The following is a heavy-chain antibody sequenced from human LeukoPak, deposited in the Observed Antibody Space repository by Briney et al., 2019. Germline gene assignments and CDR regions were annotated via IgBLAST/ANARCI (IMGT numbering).Heavy chain of an antibody. Sequence: ASVKVSCKASGGTFRTYAISWVRQAPGQGLEWMGGIIPIFGTTNYAQKFQGRVTITADESTSTAYVELSSLRSEDTAVYYCAREGGGGYCTTTRCYYLDYWGLGTLVTVSS. CDR3: AREGGGGYCTTTRCYYLDY. V-gene: IGHV1-69*13. CDR2: IIPIFGTT. J-gene: IGHJ4*01. D-gene: IGHD2-2*01. CDR1: GGTFRTYA.